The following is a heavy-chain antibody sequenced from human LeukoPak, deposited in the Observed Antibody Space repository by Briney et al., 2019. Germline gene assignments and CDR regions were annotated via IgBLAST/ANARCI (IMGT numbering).Heavy chain of an antibody. V-gene: IGHV3-7*01. J-gene: IGHJ4*02. CDR1: GFTLSSYW. Sequence: GGSLRLSXAASGFTLSSYWMSWVRQAPGKGLDWVANIKQDGSEKYYVDSVKGRFTISRDNAKNSLYLQMNSMRAEDTAVYYCARSGYCSGGSCYESDYWGQGTLVTVSS. D-gene: IGHD2-15*01. CDR3: ARSGYCSGGSCYESDY. CDR2: IKQDGSEK.